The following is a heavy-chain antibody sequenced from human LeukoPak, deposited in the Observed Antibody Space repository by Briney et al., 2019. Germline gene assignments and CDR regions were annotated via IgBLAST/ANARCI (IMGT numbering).Heavy chain of an antibody. D-gene: IGHD2-15*01. CDR2: ISGSGNGT. J-gene: IGHJ4*02. Sequence: PGASLRLSCAASGFTFSNYSMTWVRQAPGKGLEWVSAISGSGNGTYYADSVKGRFTISRDNSKNTLYLRMNSLRAEDTAVYYCTKDTATLSFVIDSWGQGTLVTVSS. CDR3: TKDTATLSFVIDS. CDR1: GFTFSNYS. V-gene: IGHV3-23*01.